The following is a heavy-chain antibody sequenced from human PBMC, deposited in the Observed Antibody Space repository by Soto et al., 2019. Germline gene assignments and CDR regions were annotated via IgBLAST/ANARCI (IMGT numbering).Heavy chain of an antibody. D-gene: IGHD3-10*01. J-gene: IGHJ4*02. Sequence: GGSLRLSCAASGFTFSSYWMTWVRQAPGKGLEWVANIKQDGSEKYYVDSVKGRFTISRDNAKNSLFLQMNSLRAEDTAVYYCASRPPEVNYYGVFDYWGQGTPVTVSS. CDR1: GFTFSSYW. CDR2: IKQDGSEK. CDR3: ASRPPEVNYYGVFDY. V-gene: IGHV3-7*03.